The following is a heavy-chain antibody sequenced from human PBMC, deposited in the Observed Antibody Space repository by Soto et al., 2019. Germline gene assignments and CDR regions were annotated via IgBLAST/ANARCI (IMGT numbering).Heavy chain of an antibody. CDR3: EHRRGAGGYYDRSGYYYRINWFDP. D-gene: IGHD3-22*01. J-gene: IGHJ5*02. Sequence: QITLKESGPTLVKPTQTLTLTCTFSGFSLSTTGVGVGWIRQPPGKALEWLALIYWDDDKRYSPSLKSRLTSTKDTSKNQVVLTMTNMDPVDTATYYCEHRRGAGGYYDRSGYYYRINWFDPWGQGTLVTVSS. CDR1: GFSLSTTGVG. CDR2: IYWDDDK. V-gene: IGHV2-5*02.